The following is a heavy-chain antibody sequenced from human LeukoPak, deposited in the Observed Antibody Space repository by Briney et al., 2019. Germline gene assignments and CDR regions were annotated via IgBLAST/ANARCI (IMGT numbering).Heavy chain of an antibody. D-gene: IGHD1/OR15-1a*01. CDR2: IIPIFGTA. CDR1: GGTFSSYA. CDR3: ARDRGNWNTLYYFDY. J-gene: IGHJ4*02. V-gene: IGHV1-69*06. Sequence: SVKVSCKASGGTFSSYAISWVRQAPGQGLEWMGRIIPIFGTANYAQKFQGRVTITADKSTSTAYMELSSLRSEDTAVYYCARDRGNWNTLYYFDYWGQGTLVTVSS.